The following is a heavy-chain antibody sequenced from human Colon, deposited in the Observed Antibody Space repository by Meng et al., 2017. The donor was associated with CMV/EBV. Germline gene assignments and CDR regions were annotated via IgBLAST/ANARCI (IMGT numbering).Heavy chain of an antibody. V-gene: IGHV4-39*07. D-gene: IGHD3-22*01. J-gene: IGHJ6*02. CDR1: GGSIRRSLDY. CDR3: VRDPQRPDYYDSWVYGMDV. CDR2: IDYAGTS. Sequence: SETLSLTCTVSGGSIRRSLDYWGWVRQPPGRGLEWIGNIDYAGTSSYHSSLESRVTMSVDTSRNQFSLNLRSVTAADTAVYYCVRDPQRPDYYDSWVYGMDVWGQGTTVTVSS.